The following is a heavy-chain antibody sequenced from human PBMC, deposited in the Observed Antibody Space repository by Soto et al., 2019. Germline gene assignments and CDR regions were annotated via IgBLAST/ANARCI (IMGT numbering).Heavy chain of an antibody. CDR3: AKDQRGQYYYYMDV. Sequence: GGSLRLSCAASGFTCSSYAMSWVRQAPGKGLEWVSAISGSGGSTYYADSVKGRFTISRDNSKNTLYLQMNSLRAEDTAVYYCAKDQRGQYYYYMDVWGKGTTLTVSS. V-gene: IGHV3-23*01. J-gene: IGHJ6*03. CDR1: GFTCSSYA. CDR2: ISGSGGST. D-gene: IGHD6-25*01.